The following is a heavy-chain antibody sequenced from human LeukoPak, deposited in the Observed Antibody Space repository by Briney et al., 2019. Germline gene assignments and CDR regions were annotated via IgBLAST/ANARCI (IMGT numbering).Heavy chain of an antibody. V-gene: IGHV4-59*01. CDR2: IYYSGST. J-gene: IGHJ6*03. CDR1: GGSLSGYY. CDR3: ARVRSYGSGSCYMDV. Sequence: SETLSLTCTVSGGSLSGYYWSWIRQPPGKGLEWIGYIYYSGSTNYNPSLKSRVTISVATSKNQFSLKLSSVTAADTALYYCARVRSYGSGSCYMDVWGKGTTVTISS. D-gene: IGHD3-10*01.